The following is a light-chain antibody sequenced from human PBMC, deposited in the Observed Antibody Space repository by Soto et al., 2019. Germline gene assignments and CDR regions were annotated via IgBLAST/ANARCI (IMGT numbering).Light chain of an antibody. CDR3: QQRSNWPT. Sequence: EIVLTQSPATLSVSPGERATLSCRASQSVSSNLAWYQQKPGQAPRLLIYGASIKATGIPDRFSGSGSGTDFTLTISSLEPEDFAVYYCQQRSNWPTFGQGTKVDIK. CDR1: QSVSSN. V-gene: IGKV3-11*01. CDR2: GAS. J-gene: IGKJ1*01.